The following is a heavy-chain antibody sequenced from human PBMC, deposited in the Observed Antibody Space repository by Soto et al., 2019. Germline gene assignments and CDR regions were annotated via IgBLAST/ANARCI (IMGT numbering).Heavy chain of an antibody. Sequence: QVRLVESGGGVVQPGGSLRLSCAASGFDFYNYSMHWVRQAPGKGLEWVAIMSMDGTQKYYTDSVKGRFTISRDNSKSMFFLQMSSLRTEDTAVYFCARDRVPYVYFYYGMDVWGQGTTVT. D-gene: IGHD3-10*02. CDR3: ARDRVPYVYFYYGMDV. V-gene: IGHV3-30-3*01. CDR1: GFDFYNYS. J-gene: IGHJ6*02. CDR2: MSMDGTQK.